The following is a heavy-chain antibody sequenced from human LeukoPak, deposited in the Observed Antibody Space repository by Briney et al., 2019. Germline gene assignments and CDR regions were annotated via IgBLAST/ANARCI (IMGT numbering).Heavy chain of an antibody. CDR1: GFTFSSYA. CDR2: ISSSSSYI. CDR3: ARVLWFGDYYYYGMDV. V-gene: IGHV3-21*01. D-gene: IGHD3-10*01. J-gene: IGHJ6*02. Sequence: GGSLRLSCAASGFTFSSYAMSWVRQAPGKGLEWVSSISSSSSYIYYADSVRGRFTISRDNAKNSLYLQMNSLRAEDTAVYYCARVLWFGDYYYYGMDVWGQGTLVTVSS.